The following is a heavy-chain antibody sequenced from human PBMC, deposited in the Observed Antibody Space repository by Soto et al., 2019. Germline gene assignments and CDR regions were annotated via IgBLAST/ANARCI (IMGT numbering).Heavy chain of an antibody. CDR1: GGSFSGYY. J-gene: IGHJ3*02. CDR3: ASPKTTVTTPDAFDI. Sequence: QVQLQKWGAGLLNPSETLSLTCAVYGGSFSGYYWSWIRQPPGRGLEWIGEINHSGSTNYNPSLKSRVNISVDTSKNQFSLKLSSVTAADTAVYYCASPKTTVTTPDAFDIWGKGTMVTVSS. V-gene: IGHV4-34*01. CDR2: INHSGST. D-gene: IGHD4-17*01.